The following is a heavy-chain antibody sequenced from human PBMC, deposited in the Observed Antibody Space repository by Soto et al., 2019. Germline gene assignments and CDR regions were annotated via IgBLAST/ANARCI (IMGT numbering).Heavy chain of an antibody. CDR2: IIPIFGTV. D-gene: IGHD5-12*01. Sequence: QVQLVQSGAEVKKPGSSVTVSCKASGGTFSSYTISWVRQVPGQGLEWMGGIIPIFGTVNYAQKFQGRVTITADESTNTAYMELSSLRSEDTAVYYCARGNHRWLQLWYFDLWGRGTLVTVSS. J-gene: IGHJ2*01. CDR1: GGTFSSYT. CDR3: ARGNHRWLQLWYFDL. V-gene: IGHV1-69*12.